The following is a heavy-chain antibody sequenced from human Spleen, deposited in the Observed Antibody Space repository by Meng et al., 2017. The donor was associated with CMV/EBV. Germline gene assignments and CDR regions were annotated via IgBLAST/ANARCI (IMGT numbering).Heavy chain of an antibody. D-gene: IGHD3-16*01. CDR3: ARAAWGGFDP. CDR2: IYYSGST. J-gene: IGHJ5*02. CDR1: GASISSYY. Sequence: SETLSLTCTVSGASISSYYWTWIRQPPGKGLEWIGYIYYSGSTNYNPSLKSRVTISVDTSKNQFSLKLSSVTAADTAVYYCARAAWGGFDPWGQGTLVTVSS. V-gene: IGHV4-59*12.